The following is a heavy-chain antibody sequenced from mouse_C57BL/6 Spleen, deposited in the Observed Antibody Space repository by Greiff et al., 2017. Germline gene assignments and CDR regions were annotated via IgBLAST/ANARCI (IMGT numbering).Heavy chain of an antibody. Sequence: QVHVKQPGAELVKPGASVKLSCKASGYTFTSYWMQWVKQRPGQGLEWIGEIDPSDSYTNYNQKFKGKATMTVDTSSSTAYMQLSSLTSEDSAVYYCASIYYDYEVDVWGTGTTVTVSS. J-gene: IGHJ1*03. D-gene: IGHD2-4*01. CDR1: GYTFTSYW. V-gene: IGHV1-50*01. CDR2: IDPSDSYT. CDR3: ASIYYDYEVDV.